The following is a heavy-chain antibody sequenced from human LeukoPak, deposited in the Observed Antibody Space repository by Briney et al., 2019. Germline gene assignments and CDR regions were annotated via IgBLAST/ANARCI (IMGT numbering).Heavy chain of an antibody. CDR2: ISGSTGST. Sequence: GGSLRLSCAASGFTLSSYAMSWVRQAPGKGLEWVSTISGSTGSTYYADSVKGRFTISRDNSKNTLYLQMNSLRAEDTAAYYCAKGHNILTGYFSFDYWGQGTLVTVSS. D-gene: IGHD3-9*01. CDR3: AKGHNILTGYFSFDY. V-gene: IGHV3-23*01. CDR1: GFTLSSYA. J-gene: IGHJ4*02.